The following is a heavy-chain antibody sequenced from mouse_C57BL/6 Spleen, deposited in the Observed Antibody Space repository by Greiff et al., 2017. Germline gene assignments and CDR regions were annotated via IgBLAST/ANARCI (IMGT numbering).Heavy chain of an antibody. V-gene: IGHV14-1*01. D-gene: IGHD1-1*01. CDR2: IDPEDGDT. CDR3: TAWGYYGSTSFDY. Sequence: VHVKQSGAELVRPGASVKLSCTASGFNIKDYYMHWVKQRPEQGLEWIGRIDPEDGDTEYAPKFQGKDTMTADTSSNTAYLQLSSLTSEDTAVYYCTAWGYYGSTSFDYWGQGTTLTVSS. CDR1: GFNIKDYY. J-gene: IGHJ2*01.